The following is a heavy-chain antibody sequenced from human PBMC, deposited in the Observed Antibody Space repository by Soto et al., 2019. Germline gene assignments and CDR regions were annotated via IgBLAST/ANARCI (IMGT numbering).Heavy chain of an antibody. CDR1: GDNVSSNSAA. D-gene: IGHD3-22*01. Sequence: SQTLSLTCAISGDNVSSNSAAWNWIRQSPSRGLEWLGRTYYRSKWNTDYAVSVNSRITISPDTSKNQFSLQLKSVTPEDTGVYYCARDYYESGDYFDCWGQGNLVTVS. J-gene: IGHJ4*02. CDR2: TYYRSKWNT. V-gene: IGHV6-1*01. CDR3: ARDYYESGDYFDC.